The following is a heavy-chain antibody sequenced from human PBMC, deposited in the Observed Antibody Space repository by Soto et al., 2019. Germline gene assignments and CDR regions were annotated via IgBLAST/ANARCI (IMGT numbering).Heavy chain of an antibody. D-gene: IGHD3-16*01. Sequence: GGSLRLSCAASGFTFSSYAMSWVRQAPGKGLEWVSAISGSGGSTYYADSVKGRFTISRDNSKNTLYLQMNSLRAEDTAVYYCARARFGVGLSRYYYGMDVWGQGTTVTVSS. J-gene: IGHJ6*02. CDR3: ARARFGVGLSRYYYGMDV. V-gene: IGHV3-23*01. CDR2: ISGSGGST. CDR1: GFTFSSYA.